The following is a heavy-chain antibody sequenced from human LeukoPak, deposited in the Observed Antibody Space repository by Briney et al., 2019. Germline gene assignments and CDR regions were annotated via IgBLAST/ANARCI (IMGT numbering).Heavy chain of an antibody. V-gene: IGHV3-23*01. CDR3: ANEVAVVGTPIFDF. CDR2: ISSSGGGT. Sequence: GGSLRLSCAASVFTFSSFAMSWVRQAPGKGLEWVSGISSSGGGTYYADSVKGRFTISRDKSTNTLYLQMNSLRAEDTAVYYCANEVAVVGTPIFDFWGQGTLVTVSS. D-gene: IGHD6-19*01. J-gene: IGHJ4*02. CDR1: VFTFSSFA.